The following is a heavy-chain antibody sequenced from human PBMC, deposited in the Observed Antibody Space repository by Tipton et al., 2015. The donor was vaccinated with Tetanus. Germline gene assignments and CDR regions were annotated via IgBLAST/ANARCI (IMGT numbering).Heavy chain of an antibody. CDR1: GFTFSSSA. Sequence: SLRLSCAASGFTFSSSAMNWVRQAPGKGLEWVSGISGSAGSKYFPDSVNGRFTISIDNSNDTLYLQMNILRAEDKAVYYCAKAGVGAYYFYGMGVWGQGTPVAVSS. CDR3: AKAGVGAYYFYGMGV. V-gene: IGHV3-23*01. CDR2: ISGSAGSK. D-gene: IGHD2-15*01. J-gene: IGHJ6*01.